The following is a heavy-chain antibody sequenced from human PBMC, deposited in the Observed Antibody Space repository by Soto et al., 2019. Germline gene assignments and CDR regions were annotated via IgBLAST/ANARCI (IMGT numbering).Heavy chain of an antibody. D-gene: IGHD6-19*01. J-gene: IGHJ4*02. CDR3: ARTVLGVAVSDY. CDR1: GGSFSGYY. V-gene: IGHV4-34*01. CDR2: INHSGSS. Sequence: PSETLSLTCAVYGGSFSGYYWSWFRQPPGKGLEWIGEINHSGSSNYNPSLKSRVTISVDTSKNQFSLELTSVTAADTAVYYCARTVLGVAVSDYWGQGTLVTVSS.